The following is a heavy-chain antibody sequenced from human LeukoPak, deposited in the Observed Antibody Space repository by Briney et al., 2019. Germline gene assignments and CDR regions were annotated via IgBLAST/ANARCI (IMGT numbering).Heavy chain of an antibody. J-gene: IGHJ5*02. CDR3: ARLKLTDNWFDP. V-gene: IGHV4-4*07. D-gene: IGHD5-24*01. CDR2: IYTSGST. Sequence: SETLSLTCTVSGGSISSYYWSWIRQPAGKGLEWIGRIYTSGSTNYNPSLKSRVTISVAKSKNQFSLKLSSVTAADTAVYYCARLKLTDNWFDPWGQGTLVTVSS. CDR1: GGSISSYY.